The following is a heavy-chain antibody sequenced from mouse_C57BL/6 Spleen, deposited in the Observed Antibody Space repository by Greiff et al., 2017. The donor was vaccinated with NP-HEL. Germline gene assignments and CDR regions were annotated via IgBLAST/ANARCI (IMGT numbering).Heavy chain of an antibody. Sequence: EVMLVESGGGLVQPGGSLKLSCAASGFTFSDYYMYWVRQTPEKRLEWVAYISNGGGSTYYPDTVKGRFTISRDNAKNTLYLQMSRLKSEDTAMYYCARHGKDYAMDYWGQGTSVTVAS. CDR2: ISNGGGST. J-gene: IGHJ4*01. CDR3: ARHGKDYAMDY. CDR1: GFTFSDYY. V-gene: IGHV5-12*01.